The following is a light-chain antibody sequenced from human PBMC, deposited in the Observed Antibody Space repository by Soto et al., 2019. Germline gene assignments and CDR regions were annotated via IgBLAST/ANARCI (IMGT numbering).Light chain of an antibody. CDR3: SSYAGSNNFV. V-gene: IGLV2-8*01. CDR2: EVS. Sequence: QSVLTQPPSASGSLGQSLTISCTGTSSDIGAYIYVSWYQQHPGKAPKNIISEVSRRPSGVPERFSGSKSGNTASLTVSGLQADDEGNYYCSSYAGSNNFVFGNGTKVTV. J-gene: IGLJ1*01. CDR1: SSDIGAYIY.